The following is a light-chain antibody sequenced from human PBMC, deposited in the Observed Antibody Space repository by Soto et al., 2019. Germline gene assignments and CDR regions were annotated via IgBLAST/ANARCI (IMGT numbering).Light chain of an antibody. CDR1: QSVSNNY. CDR3: QQYGSSPQYT. Sequence: EVVLTQSPGTLSLSPGERASLSCRASQSVSNNYLAWYQQKPGQSPKLLIFFSSDRATVIPDRFSGSGSGTDFTLTISRLEPEDFAVYYCQQYGSSPQYTFGQGTKLEIK. CDR2: FSS. J-gene: IGKJ2*01. V-gene: IGKV3-20*01.